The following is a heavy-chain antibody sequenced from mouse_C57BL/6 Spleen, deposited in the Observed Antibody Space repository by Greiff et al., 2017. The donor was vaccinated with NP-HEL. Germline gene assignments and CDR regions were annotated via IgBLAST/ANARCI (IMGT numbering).Heavy chain of an antibody. Sequence: EVQLQQSGPGLVKPSQSLSLTCSVTGYSITSGYYWNWIRQFPGNKLEWMGYISYDGSNNYNPSLKNRISITRDTSKNQFFLKLNSVTTEDTATYYCARGDYDYGERFAYWGQGTLVTVSA. J-gene: IGHJ3*01. D-gene: IGHD2-4*01. CDR1: GYSITSGYY. V-gene: IGHV3-6*01. CDR3: ARGDYDYGERFAY. CDR2: ISYDGSN.